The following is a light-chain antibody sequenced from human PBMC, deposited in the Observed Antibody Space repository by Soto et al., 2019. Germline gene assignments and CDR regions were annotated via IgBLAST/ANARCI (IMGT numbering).Light chain of an antibody. CDR1: QGIRND. CDR2: AAS. J-gene: IGKJ1*01. CDR3: LQDYNYPLT. V-gene: IGKV1-6*01. Sequence: AIQMTESPSSLSASVGDRVTITCRASQGIRNDLGWYQQKPGKAPKLMIYAASSLQSGVPSRFSGSGSGTDFTLTISSLQPEDFATYYCLQDYNYPLTFGQGTKVDIK.